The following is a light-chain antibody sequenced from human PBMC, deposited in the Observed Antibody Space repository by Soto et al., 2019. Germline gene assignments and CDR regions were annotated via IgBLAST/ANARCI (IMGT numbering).Light chain of an antibody. CDR1: SSDVGTYNY. Sequence: QSALTQPRSVSGSPGQSVTISCTGPSSDVGTYNYVSWYQQHPGKAPKVMIYDVSERPSGVPDRFSGSKSGNTASLTISGLQAEDEADYYCCSYAGSPRYVFGTGTQLTVL. CDR3: CSYAGSPRYV. CDR2: DVS. J-gene: IGLJ1*01. V-gene: IGLV2-11*01.